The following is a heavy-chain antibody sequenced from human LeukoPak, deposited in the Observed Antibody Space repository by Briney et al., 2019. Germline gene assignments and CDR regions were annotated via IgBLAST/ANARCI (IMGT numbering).Heavy chain of an antibody. CDR3: ANPSRGSSGDY. Sequence: GGSLKLSCADSGFIFSGSAIHWVRQAPGKGLEWVSAISGSGGSTYYADSVKGRFTISRDNSKNTLYLQMNSLRAEDTAVYYCANPSRGSSGDYWGQGTLVTVSS. CDR2: ISGSGGST. V-gene: IGHV3-23*01. D-gene: IGHD6-6*01. CDR1: GFIFSGSA. J-gene: IGHJ4*02.